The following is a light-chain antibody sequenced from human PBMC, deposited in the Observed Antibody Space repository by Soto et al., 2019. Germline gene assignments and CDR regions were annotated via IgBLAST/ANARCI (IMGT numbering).Light chain of an antibody. Sequence: EIVMTQSAATLSLSPVERTTLSCRASQSINTNLAWYQQNPGQAPRLFIFRASSRATGLPARFSASGSGTDFNLTISTLHSEDFAVYYCQQYNNWPRATFGGGTKVDIK. J-gene: IGKJ4*01. CDR1: QSINTN. V-gene: IGKV3-15*01. CDR3: QQYNNWPRAT. CDR2: RAS.